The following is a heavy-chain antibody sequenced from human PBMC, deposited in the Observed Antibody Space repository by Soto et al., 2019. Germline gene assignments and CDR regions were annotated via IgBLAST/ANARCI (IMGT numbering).Heavy chain of an antibody. Sequence: SGGSLRLSCAASGFTFSSYDMHWVRQATGKGLEWVSAIGTAGDTYYPGSVKGRFTISRENAKNSLYLQMNSLRAEDTAVYYCARDRSSSFYYYYGMDVWGQGTTVTVSS. CDR3: ARDRSSSFYYYYGMDV. V-gene: IGHV3-13*01. J-gene: IGHJ6*02. CDR1: GFTFSSYD. D-gene: IGHD6-6*01. CDR2: IGTAGDT.